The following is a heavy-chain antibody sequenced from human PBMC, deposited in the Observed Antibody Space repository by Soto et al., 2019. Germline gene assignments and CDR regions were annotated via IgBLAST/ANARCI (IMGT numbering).Heavy chain of an antibody. Sequence: GGSLRLSCAASGFTFSSYGMHWVRQAPGKGLEWVAVISYDGSNKYYADSVKGRFTISRDNSKNTLYLQMNSLRAEDTAVYYCAKVSYDSSGYFYYYYYGMDVWGQGTTVTVSS. CDR3: AKVSYDSSGYFYYYYYGMDV. J-gene: IGHJ6*02. D-gene: IGHD3-22*01. CDR1: GFTFSSYG. CDR2: ISYDGSNK. V-gene: IGHV3-30*18.